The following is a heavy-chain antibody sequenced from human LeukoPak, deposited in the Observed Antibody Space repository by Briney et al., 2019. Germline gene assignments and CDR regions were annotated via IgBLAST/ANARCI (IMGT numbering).Heavy chain of an antibody. Sequence: GGSLRLSCTAYGFTLGDHAMSWVRQAPGKGLQWGGFIRSNRYRGTTEYDASVQGRFTLARDDCRSIVYLQMNSLKIEDTAVYYCARGPIELWLHNGMDVWGQGTTVTVAS. D-gene: IGHD3-16*01. CDR2: IRSNRYRGTT. CDR1: GFTLGDHA. V-gene: IGHV3-49*04. J-gene: IGHJ6*02. CDR3: ARGPIELWLHNGMDV.